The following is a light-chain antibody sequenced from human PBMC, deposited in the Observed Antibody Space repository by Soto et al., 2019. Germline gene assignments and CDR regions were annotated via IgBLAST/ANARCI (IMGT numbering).Light chain of an antibody. V-gene: IGLV1-51*01. CDR3: GSWDSSLSAYV. Sequence: QSVLTPPASVSASPGQKVTISCSGSSSNIGGNSVSWYQQLPGTAPKFLIYDDNKRPSGIPDRFSGSKSGTSATLGITGFQTGDEADHYCGSWDSSLSAYVFGTGTKVTVL. CDR2: DDN. CDR1: SSNIGGNS. J-gene: IGLJ1*01.